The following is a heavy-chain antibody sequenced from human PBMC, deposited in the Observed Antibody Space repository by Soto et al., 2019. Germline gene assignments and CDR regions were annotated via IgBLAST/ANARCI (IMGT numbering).Heavy chain of an antibody. CDR3: ANIPLPTQYNYYYLDV. Sequence: QVQLVESGGGVVQPGRSLRLSCAASGFTFSSYGMHWVRQAPGKGLEWVAVISYDGSNKYYADAVKGRFTISRDNSKNTLYLQMNSLRAEDPAVYYCANIPLPTQYNYYYLDVWAKGPRSPS. V-gene: IGHV3-30*18. CDR1: GFTFSSYG. J-gene: IGHJ6*03. CDR2: ISYDGSNK.